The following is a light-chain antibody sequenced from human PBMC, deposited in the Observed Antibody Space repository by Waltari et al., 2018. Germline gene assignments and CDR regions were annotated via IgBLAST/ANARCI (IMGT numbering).Light chain of an antibody. CDR1: NLESKS. V-gene: IGLV3-21*01. J-gene: IGLJ1*01. Sequence: SYVLPQPPAVSVAPGVTPRITCRGHNLESKSVHWYRQRPGQAPVVVISYANDRAAGIPERFSGSNSGNTATLTISRVEAGDEADYYCQVCDANTDPVVFGTGTEVTVL. CDR2: YAN. CDR3: QVCDANTDPVV.